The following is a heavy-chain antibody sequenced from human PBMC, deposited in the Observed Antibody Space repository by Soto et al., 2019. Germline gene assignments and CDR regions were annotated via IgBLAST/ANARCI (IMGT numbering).Heavy chain of an antibody. CDR3: ARLAVGGKTYDAFDI. CDR2: IYPGDSDT. CDR1: GYTFTTYW. J-gene: IGHJ3*02. D-gene: IGHD6-19*01. Sequence: GESLKISCKGSGYTFTTYWIGWVLQMPWKGLECMGIIYPGDSDTRYSPSFQGQVTISADKSISTAYLQWSSLKAPDTAMYYCARLAVGGKTYDAFDIWGQGTVVTVSS. V-gene: IGHV5-51*01.